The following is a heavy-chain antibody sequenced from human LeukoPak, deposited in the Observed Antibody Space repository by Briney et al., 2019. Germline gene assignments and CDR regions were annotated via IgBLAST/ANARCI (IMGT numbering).Heavy chain of an antibody. CDR1: GFPFNTYS. CDR3: ASTIGSAGTQY. J-gene: IGHJ4*02. CDR2: ISSSSSTI. V-gene: IGHV3-48*04. Sequence: GGSLRLSCAASGFPFNTYSMNWVRQAPGKGLEWVSYISSSSSTIYYADSVKGRFTISRDNAKNRLYLQMNSLGAGDTAVYYCASTIGSAGTQYWGQGTLVTVSS. D-gene: IGHD6-13*01.